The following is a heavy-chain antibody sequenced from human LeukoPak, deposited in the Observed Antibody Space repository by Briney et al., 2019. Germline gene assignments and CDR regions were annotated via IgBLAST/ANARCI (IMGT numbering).Heavy chain of an antibody. CDR3: TTEGIVATRGYYFDY. J-gene: IGHJ4*02. Sequence: HPGGSLRLSCAASGFTFSIYSMNWVRQAPGKGLEWVSYISSSSSTIYYADSVKGRFTISRDNAKNSLYLQMNSLRAEDTAVYYCTTEGIVATRGYYFDYWGQGTLVTVSS. D-gene: IGHD5-12*01. CDR2: ISSSSSTI. V-gene: IGHV3-48*04. CDR1: GFTFSIYS.